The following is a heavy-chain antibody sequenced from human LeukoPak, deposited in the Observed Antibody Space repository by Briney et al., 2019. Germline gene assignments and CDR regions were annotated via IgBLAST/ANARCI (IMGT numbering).Heavy chain of an antibody. V-gene: IGHV4-59*01. CDR3: ARGSYGSGSYYNPPGYYGMDV. CDR1: GGSISSYY. D-gene: IGHD3-10*01. J-gene: IGHJ6*02. Sequence: SETLSLTCTVSGGSISSYYWSWIRQPPGKGLEWIGYIYYSGSTNYSPSLKSRVTISVDTSKNQFSLKLSSVTAADTAVYYCARGSYGSGSYYNPPGYYGMDVWGQGTTVTVSS. CDR2: IYYSGST.